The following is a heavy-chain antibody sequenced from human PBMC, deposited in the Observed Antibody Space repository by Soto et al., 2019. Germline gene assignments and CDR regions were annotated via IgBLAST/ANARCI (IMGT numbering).Heavy chain of an antibody. CDR2: RFHSGST. D-gene: IGHD1-20*01. J-gene: IGHJ6*02. CDR1: GASISDSNW. V-gene: IGHV4-4*02. CDR3: AKNNDYGIDA. Sequence: QVQLQESGPGLVKPSGTLSLTCVVSGASISDSNWWTWVREPPGKGLEWIGERFHSGSTNHNPTLKSRVTISIDKSRDQFSLNLNSVTAADTAVYYCAKNNDYGIDAWGQGTTVTVSS.